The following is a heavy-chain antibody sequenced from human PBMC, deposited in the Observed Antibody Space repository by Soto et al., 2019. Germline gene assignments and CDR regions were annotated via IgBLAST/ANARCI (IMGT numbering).Heavy chain of an antibody. CDR3: ARDSARESTPIGYFQH. CDR2: IYYSGST. V-gene: IGHV4-30-4*01. J-gene: IGHJ1*01. D-gene: IGHD2-2*01. Sequence: QVQLQESGPGLVKPSQTLSLTCTVSGGSISSGDYYWSWIRQPPGKGLEWIGYIYYSGSTYYNPSLESRVTISVDTSKNQFSLKLSSVTAADTAVYYCARDSARESTPIGYFQHWGQGTLVTVSS. CDR1: GGSISSGDYY.